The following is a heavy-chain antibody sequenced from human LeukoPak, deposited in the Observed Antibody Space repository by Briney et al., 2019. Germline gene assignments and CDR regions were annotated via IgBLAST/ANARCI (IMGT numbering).Heavy chain of an antibody. Sequence: GGSLRLSCAASGFTFNDYYMSCIRQAPGKGLEWLSYINIGGTNTHYADSVKGRFTISRDNAKKSMYLEMNNLRAEDTAVYYCATDGAGFDTWGQGVLVTVSS. CDR2: INIGGTNT. CDR1: GFTFNDYY. J-gene: IGHJ5*02. V-gene: IGHV3-11*01. CDR3: ATDGAGFDT.